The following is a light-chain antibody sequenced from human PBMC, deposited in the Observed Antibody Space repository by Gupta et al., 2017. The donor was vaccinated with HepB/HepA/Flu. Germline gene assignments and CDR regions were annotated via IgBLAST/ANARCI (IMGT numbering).Light chain of an antibody. CDR2: GND. CDR3: EAWDDTGNVFWV. Sequence: QSVLTQPPSVSGTPGQRVTISCSGRSSNIGGTVVNWYQQVPGAAPKLLIYGNDKRPSGVPARFSGSKSGTSASLAISGLPSEDEAHYYCEAWDDTGNVFWVFGGGTKVTVL. V-gene: IGLV1-44*01. J-gene: IGLJ3*02. CDR1: SSNIGGTV.